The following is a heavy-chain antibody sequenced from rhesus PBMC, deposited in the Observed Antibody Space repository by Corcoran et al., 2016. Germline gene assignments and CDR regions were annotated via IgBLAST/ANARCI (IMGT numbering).Heavy chain of an antibody. CDR1: GYTFTELS. J-gene: IGHJ4*01. Sequence: EVQLVQSGAEVKKPGASVKVSCKVSGYTFTELSMHWVRQAPGQGLEWMGGVDPVYGEKRNAENYQGRVTMTEDTSTETAYMERSSLRSEDTAVYYCAKGATVTTSEWYFDYWGQGVLVTVSS. V-gene: IGHV1-156*01. CDR2: VDPVYGEK. D-gene: IGHD4-23*01. CDR3: AKGATVTTSEWYFDY.